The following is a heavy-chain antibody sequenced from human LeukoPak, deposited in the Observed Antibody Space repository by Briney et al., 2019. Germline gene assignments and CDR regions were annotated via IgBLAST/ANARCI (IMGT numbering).Heavy chain of an antibody. CDR3: ARIYCSGGSCYSHHDN. V-gene: IGHV1-18*01. J-gene: IGHJ4*01. CDR1: GYTFSTYG. Sequence: ASVKVSCKASGYTFSTYGISWVRQAPGQGLEWMGWISAYNGNTNYAQKLQGRVTMTTDTSTNTAYMELRSLRSDDTAVYYCARIYCSGGSCYSHHDNWGQEPWSPSPQ. CDR2: ISAYNGNT. D-gene: IGHD2-15*01.